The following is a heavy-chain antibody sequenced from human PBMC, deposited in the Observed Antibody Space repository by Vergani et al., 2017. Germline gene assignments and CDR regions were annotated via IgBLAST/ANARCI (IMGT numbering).Heavy chain of an antibody. J-gene: IGHJ5*02. CDR2: ISYDGSNK. Sequence: QVQLVESGGGVVQPGRSLRLSCAASGFTFSSYAMHWVRQAPGKGLEWVAVISYDGSNKYYADSVKGRFTISRDNSKNTLYLQMNSLRAEDTAVYYCARVRAYCGGDCHPSWGQGTLVTVSS. CDR3: ARVRAYCGGDCHPS. D-gene: IGHD2-21*02. CDR1: GFTFSSYA. V-gene: IGHV3-30-3*01.